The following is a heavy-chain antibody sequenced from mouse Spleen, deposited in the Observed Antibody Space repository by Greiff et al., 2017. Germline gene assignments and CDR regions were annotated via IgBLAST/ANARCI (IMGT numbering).Heavy chain of an antibody. CDR3: AREGGFRYFDV. D-gene: IGHD3-2*02. J-gene: IGHJ1*01. V-gene: IGHV1-82*01. Sequence: QVQLKESGPELVKPGASVKISCKASGYAFSSSWMNWVKQRPGKGLEWIGRIYPGDGDTNYNGKFKGKATLTADKSSSTAYMQLSSLTSEDSAVYFCAREGGFRYFDVWGAGTTVTVSS. CDR2: IYPGDGDT. CDR1: GYAFSSSW.